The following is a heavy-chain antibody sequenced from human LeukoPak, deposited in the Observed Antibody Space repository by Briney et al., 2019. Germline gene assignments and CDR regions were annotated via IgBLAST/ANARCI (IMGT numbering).Heavy chain of an antibody. CDR2: ISAYNGNT. D-gene: IGHD1-7*01. V-gene: IGHV1-18*01. Sequence: ASVKVSCKTSGYIFTSYGISWVRQAPGQGLEWMGGISAYNGNTNYARKFQGRVTMTTDTSTSTAYMELRSLRFGDTAVYYCASVSETGTNNWFDPWGQGTLVTVSS. CDR3: ASVSETGTNNWFDP. J-gene: IGHJ5*02. CDR1: GYIFTSYG.